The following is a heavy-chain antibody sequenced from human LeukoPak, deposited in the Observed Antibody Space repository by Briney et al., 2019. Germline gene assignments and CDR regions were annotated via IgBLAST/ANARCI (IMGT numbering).Heavy chain of an antibody. CDR2: INPSGGST. V-gene: IGHV1-46*01. Sequence: GASVKVSCKASGYTFTSYYMHWVRQAPGQGLEWMGIINPSGGSTTYAQKFQGRVTVTRDTSTSTVYMELSSLRSEDTAVYYCARALGYYDSSGYFVYWGQGTLVTVSS. D-gene: IGHD3-22*01. CDR1: GYTFTSYY. J-gene: IGHJ4*02. CDR3: ARALGYYDSSGYFVY.